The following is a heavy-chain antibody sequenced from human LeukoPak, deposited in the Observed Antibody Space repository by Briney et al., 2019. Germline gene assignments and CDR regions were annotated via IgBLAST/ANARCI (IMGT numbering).Heavy chain of an antibody. Sequence: PSQTLSLTCTVSGGSISSGGYYWSWIRQHPGKGLEWIGYIYYSGSTYYNPSLKSRVTISVDTSKNQFSLKLSSVTAADTAVYYCAREASYRGGYYFDHWGQGTLVTVSS. J-gene: IGHJ4*02. V-gene: IGHV4-31*03. CDR3: AREASYRGGYYFDH. D-gene: IGHD3-10*01. CDR2: IYYSGST. CDR1: GGSISSGGYY.